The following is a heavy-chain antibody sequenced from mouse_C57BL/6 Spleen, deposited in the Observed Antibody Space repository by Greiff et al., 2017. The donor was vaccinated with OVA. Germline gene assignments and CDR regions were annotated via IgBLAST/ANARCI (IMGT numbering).Heavy chain of an antibody. CDR2: ISSGGDYT. Sequence: EVQLVESGEGLVKPGGSLKLSCAASGFTFSSYAMSWVRQTPEKRLEWVAYISSGGDYTYYADTVKGRFTISRDNARNTLYLQMSSLKSEDTAMYYCTRDRDYGSSSWYFDVWGTGTTVTVSS. V-gene: IGHV5-9-1*02. CDR1: GFTFSSYA. D-gene: IGHD1-1*01. J-gene: IGHJ1*03. CDR3: TRDRDYGSSSWYFDV.